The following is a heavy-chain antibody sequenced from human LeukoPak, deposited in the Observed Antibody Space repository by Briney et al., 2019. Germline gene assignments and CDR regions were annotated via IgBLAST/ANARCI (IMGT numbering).Heavy chain of an antibody. CDR3: ARDIVGARIG. J-gene: IGHJ4*02. CDR2: IIPILGIA. Sequence: SVKVSCKASGYTFTSYGISWVRQAPGQGLEWMGRIIPILGIANYAQKFQGRVTITADKSTGTAYMELSSLRSEDTAVYYCARDIVGARIGWGQGTLVTVSS. D-gene: IGHD1-26*01. V-gene: IGHV1-69*04. CDR1: GYTFTSYG.